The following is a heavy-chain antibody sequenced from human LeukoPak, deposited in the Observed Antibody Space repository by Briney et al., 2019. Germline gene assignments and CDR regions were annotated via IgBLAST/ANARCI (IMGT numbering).Heavy chain of an antibody. Sequence: GGSLRLSCAASGFTFSSYWMSWVRQAPGKGLEWVANIKQDGSEKYCVDSVKGRFTISRDNAKNSLYLQMNSLRAEDTAVYYCARAIGPELWFGDRSHNYGMDVWGQGTTVTVSS. CDR1: GFTFSSYW. CDR3: ARAIGPELWFGDRSHNYGMDV. CDR2: IKQDGSEK. J-gene: IGHJ6*02. V-gene: IGHV3-7*01. D-gene: IGHD3-10*01.